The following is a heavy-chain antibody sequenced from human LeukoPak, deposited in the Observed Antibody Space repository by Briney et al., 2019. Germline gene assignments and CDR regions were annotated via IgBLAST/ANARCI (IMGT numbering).Heavy chain of an antibody. D-gene: IGHD2-8*02. Sequence: PSETLSLTCTVSGDSMSSSHYYWVWIRQSPGKGLEWIGSIYYGGCTYSNPSLKSRVTISSDTSKNQFSLKLSSVTATDTAVYYCARRSHCTGGSCPPVWGQGTTVTVSS. CDR2: IYYGGCT. CDR1: GDSMSSSHYY. CDR3: ARRSHCTGGSCPPV. V-gene: IGHV4-39*01. J-gene: IGHJ6*02.